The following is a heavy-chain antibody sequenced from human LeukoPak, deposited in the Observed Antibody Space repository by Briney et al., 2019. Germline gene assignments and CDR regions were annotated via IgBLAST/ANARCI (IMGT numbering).Heavy chain of an antibody. CDR3: ASELRFLDLGDYYYMDV. D-gene: IGHD3-3*01. Sequence: PSETLSLTCTVSGGSITSSSYSWGWIRQPPGKGLEWIGSISNSGSTYHTPSLTGRVTISVDTSKNQFSLKLSSVPAADTAVYYCASELRFLDLGDYYYMDVWGKGITVTVSS. V-gene: IGHV4-39*01. CDR1: GGSITSSSYS. J-gene: IGHJ6*03. CDR2: ISNSGST.